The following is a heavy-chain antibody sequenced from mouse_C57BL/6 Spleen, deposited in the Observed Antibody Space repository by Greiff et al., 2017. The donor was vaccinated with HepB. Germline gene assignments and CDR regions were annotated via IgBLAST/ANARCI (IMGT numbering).Heavy chain of an antibody. Sequence: VQLQQSGPELVKPGASVKISCKASGYSFTGYYMNWVKQSPEKSLEWIGEINPSTGGTTYNQKFKAKATLTVDKSSSTAYMQLKSLTSEDSAVYYCAAYYDRWYFDVWGTGTTVTVSS. CDR2: INPSTGGT. CDR1: GYSFTGYY. CDR3: AAYYDRWYFDV. V-gene: IGHV1-42*01. J-gene: IGHJ1*03. D-gene: IGHD2-4*01.